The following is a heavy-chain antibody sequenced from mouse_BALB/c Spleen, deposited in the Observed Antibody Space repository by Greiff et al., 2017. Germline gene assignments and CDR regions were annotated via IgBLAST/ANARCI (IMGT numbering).Heavy chain of an antibody. CDR3: ARSRGSFYGYDGPIAD. CDR1: GYTFTDSY. CDR2: IYPGSGNT. V-gene: IGHV1-77*01. D-gene: IGHD2-2*01. J-gene: IGHJ3*01. Sequence: QVQLKQSGAELARPGASVKLSCKASGYTFTDSYINWVKQRTGQGLEWIGEIYPGSGNTYYTEKFKGKATLTADKSSSTAYMQLSSLTSEDSAVYFCARSRGSFYGYDGPIADWGQGTLVTVSA.